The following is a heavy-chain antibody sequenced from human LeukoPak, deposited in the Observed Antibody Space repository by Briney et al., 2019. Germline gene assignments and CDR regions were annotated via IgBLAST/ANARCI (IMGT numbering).Heavy chain of an antibody. CDR2: ISGNGQQR. CDR1: GFTFSRSA. D-gene: IGHD3-22*01. J-gene: IGHJ4*02. CDR3: AKDGNYLDSSGFSIPFDH. Sequence: PGGSLRLSCSASGFTFSRSAMTWVRQLPGKGLEWVSTISGNGQQRYYGDSVKGRFSVSRDNSKNTLYLQMDSLRADDSALYYCAKDGNYLDSSGFSIPFDHWGQGTLVTVSS. V-gene: IGHV3-23*01.